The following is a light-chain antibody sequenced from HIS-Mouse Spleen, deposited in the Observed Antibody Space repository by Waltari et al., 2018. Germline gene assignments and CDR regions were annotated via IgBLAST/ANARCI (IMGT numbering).Light chain of an antibody. CDR2: AAS. Sequence: AIRMTQSPSSFSASTGDRVTITCRASQGSSSYLAWYQQKPGKAPKLLMYAASNLQSGLPSRCSGSGSGTDFTLTISCLQSEDFATYYCQQYYSYPYTFGQGTKLEIK. J-gene: IGKJ2*01. V-gene: IGKV1-8*01. CDR1: QGSSSY. CDR3: QQYYSYPYT.